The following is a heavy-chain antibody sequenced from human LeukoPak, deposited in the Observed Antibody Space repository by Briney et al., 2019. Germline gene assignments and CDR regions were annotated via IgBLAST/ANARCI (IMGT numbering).Heavy chain of an antibody. CDR3: ARDQNLYYGSGIYPQDYGMDV. Sequence: SVEGFFQATGDSLTSYTLHWVRQAPGKRAEGVGKNKPRGGATSHAQKFQGRVTMTRDTSTSTVYMELSSLRSEDTAVYYCARDQNLYYGSGIYPQDYGMDVWGRGTTVTVSS. CDR1: GDSLTSYT. J-gene: IGHJ6*02. D-gene: IGHD3-10*01. CDR2: NKPRGGAT. V-gene: IGHV1-46*01.